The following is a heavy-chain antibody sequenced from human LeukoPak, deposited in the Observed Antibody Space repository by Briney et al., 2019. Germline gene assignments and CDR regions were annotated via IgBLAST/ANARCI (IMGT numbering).Heavy chain of an antibody. CDR1: GFTFSSYA. J-gene: IGHJ6*02. Sequence: GGSLRLSCAASGFTFSSYAMSWVRQAPGKGLEWVSAICGSGGRTYFADSVKGRFSISRDNAKNSLYLQMNSLRAEDTAVYYCARTQLDTAMADYYYYGMDVWGQGTTVTVSS. V-gene: IGHV3-23*01. CDR2: ICGSGGRT. D-gene: IGHD5-18*01. CDR3: ARTQLDTAMADYYYYGMDV.